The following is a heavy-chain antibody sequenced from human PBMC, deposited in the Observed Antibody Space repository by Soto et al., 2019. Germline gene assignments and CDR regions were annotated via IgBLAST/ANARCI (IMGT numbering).Heavy chain of an antibody. CDR3: AKGRPRWFGELFSYYYYGMDV. J-gene: IGHJ6*02. V-gene: IGHV3-23*01. CDR1: GFTFSSYA. Sequence: PVGSLRLSCAASGFTFSSYAMSWVRQAPGKGLEWVSAISGSGGSTYYADSVKGRFTISRDNSKNTLYLQMNSLRAEDTAVYYCAKGRPRWFGELFSYYYYGMDVWAQRTTVPVSS. D-gene: IGHD3-10*01. CDR2: ISGSGGST.